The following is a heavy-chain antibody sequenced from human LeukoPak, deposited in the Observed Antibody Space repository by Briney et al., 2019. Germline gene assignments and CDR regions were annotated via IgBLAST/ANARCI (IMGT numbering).Heavy chain of an antibody. CDR1: GYSFTSYW. V-gene: IGHV5-51*01. J-gene: IGHJ4*02. D-gene: IGHD4-11*01. CDR3: ARHVGYEYSNYDY. CDR2: IYPGDSDT. Sequence: GESLKISCKGSGYSFTSYWIGWVRQMPGKGPEWMGIIYPGDSDTRYSPSLQGQVTISADKSISTAYLQWSSLKASDTAMYYCARHVGYEYSNYDYWGQGTLVTVSS.